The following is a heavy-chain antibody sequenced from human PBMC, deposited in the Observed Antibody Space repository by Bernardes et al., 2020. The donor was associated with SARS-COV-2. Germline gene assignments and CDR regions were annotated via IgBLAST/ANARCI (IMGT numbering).Heavy chain of an antibody. Sequence: ASVKVSCKASGYTFSNYGINWVRQAPGQGLEWMGWISAYNGNTKYAQNLQGRVTMITDTSTSTAYMELRSLRSDDTAVYYCAREGYKNGDPDDAFDIWGQGTMVTVSS. CDR1: GYTFSNYG. V-gene: IGHV1-18*01. CDR2: ISAYNGNT. J-gene: IGHJ3*02. D-gene: IGHD1-20*01. CDR3: AREGYKNGDPDDAFDI.